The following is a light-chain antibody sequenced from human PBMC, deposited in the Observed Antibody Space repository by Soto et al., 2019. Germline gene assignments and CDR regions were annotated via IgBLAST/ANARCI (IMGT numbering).Light chain of an antibody. J-gene: IGLJ3*02. CDR2: EVS. CDR3: SSKSSGSTPML. CDR1: SSDVGGYRF. Sequence: QSVLTQAAAVSGCPGQSITISCTGTSSDVGGYRFVSWYQHHPGEAPKLIIYEVSNRPSGVSSRFSGSKSGNTASLTISGLQAEDESLYYCSSKSSGSTPMLFGGGTKVTVL. V-gene: IGLV2-14*01.